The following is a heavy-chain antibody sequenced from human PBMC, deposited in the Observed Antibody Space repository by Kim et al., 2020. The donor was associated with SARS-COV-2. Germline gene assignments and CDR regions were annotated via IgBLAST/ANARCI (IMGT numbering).Heavy chain of an antibody. V-gene: IGHV3-20*03. D-gene: IGHD4-17*01. Sequence: VKGRFTISRDNAKNSLYLQRNSLRAEDTALYYCARGGLTTVTVELVDYWGQGTLVTVSS. J-gene: IGHJ4*02. CDR3: ARGGLTTVTVELVDY.